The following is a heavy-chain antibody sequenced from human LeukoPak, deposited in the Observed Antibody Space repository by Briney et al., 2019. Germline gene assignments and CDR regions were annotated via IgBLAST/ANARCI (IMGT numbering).Heavy chain of an antibody. D-gene: IGHD6-19*01. CDR3: AKCSSGWLLDWFDP. Sequence: PGGSLRLSCASSGFTFSSYAMSWVRQAPGKGLEWVSAIGGRGGSTYNADSVKGRFTISRDNSKNTLYLQMNSLRAEDTAVYYCAKCSSGWLLDWFDPWGQGTLVTVSS. J-gene: IGHJ5*02. V-gene: IGHV3-23*01. CDR2: IGGRGGST. CDR1: GFTFSSYA.